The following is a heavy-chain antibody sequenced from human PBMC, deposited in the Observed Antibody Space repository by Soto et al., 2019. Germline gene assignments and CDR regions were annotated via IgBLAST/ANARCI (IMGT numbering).Heavy chain of an antibody. J-gene: IGHJ4*02. CDR2: INSGASTT. V-gene: IGHV3-74*01. CDR3: ARGPSGWFGYDY. D-gene: IGHD6-19*01. Sequence: PGGSLRLSCAASGFTSSSSWMHWVRQAPGKGLVWVSRINSGASTTNYADSVKGRFTISRDNAKNTLYLQMDSLTAEDTAVYFCARGPSGWFGYDYWGQGTLVTVSS. CDR1: GFTSSSSW.